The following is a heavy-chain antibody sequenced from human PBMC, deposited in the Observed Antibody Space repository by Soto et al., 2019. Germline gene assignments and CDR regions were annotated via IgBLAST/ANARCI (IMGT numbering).Heavy chain of an antibody. D-gene: IGHD6-13*01. CDR2: IWYDGSNK. J-gene: IGHJ4*02. Sequence: QVQLVESGGGVVQPGRSLRLSCAASGFTFSSYGMHWVRQAPGKGLEWVAVIWYDGSNKYYADSVKGRFTISRDNSKNTLDLQMNSLRAEDTAVYYCARRIGIAAATMGGLDYWGQGTLVTVSS. V-gene: IGHV3-33*01. CDR1: GFTFSSYG. CDR3: ARRIGIAAATMGGLDY.